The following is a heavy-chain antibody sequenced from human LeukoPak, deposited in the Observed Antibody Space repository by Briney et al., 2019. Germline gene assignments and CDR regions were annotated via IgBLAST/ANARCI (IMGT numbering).Heavy chain of an antibody. D-gene: IGHD3-22*01. Sequence: SETLSLTCTVSGGSLSRSTYYWGWIRQPPGKGLEWIATIYYSGSTYYNPSLKSRVTISVDTPKNQFSLRLSSVTAADTAVYYCARLDYYESSGRAYYFDYWGQGTLVTVSS. CDR1: GGSLSRSTYY. J-gene: IGHJ4*02. CDR3: ARLDYYESSGRAYYFDY. V-gene: IGHV4-39*01. CDR2: IYYSGST.